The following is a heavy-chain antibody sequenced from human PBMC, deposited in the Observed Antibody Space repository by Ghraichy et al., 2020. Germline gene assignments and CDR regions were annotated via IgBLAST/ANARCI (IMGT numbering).Heavy chain of an antibody. V-gene: IGHV4-59*01. D-gene: IGHD2/OR15-2a*01. CDR3: ASGTTNFDY. J-gene: IGHJ4*02. Sequence: SETLSLTCTVSDGSITNYYWSWVRQPPGKGLEWIGYVHYRGSTNYNPSLKSRVAMSVEPSKNRFSLRLGSATAADTAVYYCASGTTNFDYWGQGALVTVSS. CDR2: VHYRGST. CDR1: DGSITNYY.